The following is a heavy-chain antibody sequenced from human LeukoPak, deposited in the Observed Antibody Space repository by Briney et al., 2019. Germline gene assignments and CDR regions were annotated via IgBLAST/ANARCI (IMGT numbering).Heavy chain of an antibody. J-gene: IGHJ5*02. CDR1: GFTFSSYV. CDR3: ARGSDP. V-gene: IGHV3-7*04. CDR2: IKQDGSEK. Sequence: GGSLRLSCAASGFTFSSYVMHWVRQAPGKGLEWVANIKQDGSEKYYVDSVKGRFTISRDNAKNSLYLQMNSLRAEDTAVYYCARGSDPWGQGTLVTVSS.